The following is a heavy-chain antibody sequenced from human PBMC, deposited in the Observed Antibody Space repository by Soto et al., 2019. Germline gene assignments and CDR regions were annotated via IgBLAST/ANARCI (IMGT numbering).Heavy chain of an antibody. D-gene: IGHD3-22*01. J-gene: IGHJ1*01. CDR3: ATEDESSGHAGTFHH. CDR1: GFSFNTYV. Sequence: QMQLEESGGGVAQPGSSLRLSCAASGFSFNTYVMHWVRQAPGKGLEWVAVISHDGSSQHYAGSVKGRFTISRDNSRSTLNLEMNSLTDEDTAVYHCATEDESSGHAGTFHHWGQGTLVTVSS. V-gene: IGHV3-30-3*01. CDR2: ISHDGSSQ.